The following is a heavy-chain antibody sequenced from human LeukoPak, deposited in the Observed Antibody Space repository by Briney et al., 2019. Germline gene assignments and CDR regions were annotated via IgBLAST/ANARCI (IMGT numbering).Heavy chain of an antibody. J-gene: IGHJ5*02. D-gene: IGHD4-17*01. CDR3: ASTYGDYWFDP. V-gene: IGHV4-39*07. CDR2: INHSGST. CDR1: GGSISSSGYY. Sequence: SETLSLTCTVSGGSISSSGYYWSWIRQPPGKGLEWIGEINHSGSTNYSPSLKSRVTISVDTSRNQFSLKLSSVTAADTAVYYCASTYGDYWFDPWGQGTLVTVSS.